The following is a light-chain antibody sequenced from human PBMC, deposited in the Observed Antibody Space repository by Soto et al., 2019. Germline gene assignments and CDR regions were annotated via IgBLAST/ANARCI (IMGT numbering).Light chain of an antibody. CDR3: QKDNSAPLT. CDR2: AAS. CDR1: QDISNY. J-gene: IGKJ4*01. Sequence: DTQMTQSPSSLSASVGDRVTITCRASQDISNYLAWYQQKPGKVPKLLIYAASTLQSGVPSRFSGSVSGTDFTLTISSLQPEDVATYYCQKDNSAPLTFGGGTKVEIK. V-gene: IGKV1-27*01.